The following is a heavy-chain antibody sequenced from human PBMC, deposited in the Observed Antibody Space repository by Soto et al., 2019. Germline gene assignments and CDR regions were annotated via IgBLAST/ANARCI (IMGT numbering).Heavy chain of an antibody. D-gene: IGHD6-6*01. CDR1: GFTFSAYG. CDR3: AKGSSSVYYYYYGIDV. CDR2: MSNDGSNK. J-gene: IGHJ6*02. V-gene: IGHV3-30*18. Sequence: HPGGSLRLSCVASGFTFSAYGMHWVRQAPGKGLEWVAVMSNDGSNKYYADSVKGRFTISRDNSKNMLYLQMNSLRTEDTAVYYCAKGSSSVYYYYYGIDVWGQGTTVTVSS.